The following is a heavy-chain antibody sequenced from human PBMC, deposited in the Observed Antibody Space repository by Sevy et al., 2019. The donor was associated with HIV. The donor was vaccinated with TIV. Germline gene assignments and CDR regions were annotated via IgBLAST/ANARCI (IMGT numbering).Heavy chain of an antibody. V-gene: IGHV1-2*02. CDR3: ARVDVDPAEGWIDY. J-gene: IGHJ4*02. CDR1: GYTFTGYY. D-gene: IGHD2-2*01. Sequence: ASVKVSCKASGYTFTGYYMHWVRQAPGQGLEWMGWINPNSGGTNYAQKFQGRVTMTRDTSISTAYMELSRLRSDDTAGYYGARVDVDPAEGWIDYWGQGTLVTVSS. CDR2: INPNSGGT.